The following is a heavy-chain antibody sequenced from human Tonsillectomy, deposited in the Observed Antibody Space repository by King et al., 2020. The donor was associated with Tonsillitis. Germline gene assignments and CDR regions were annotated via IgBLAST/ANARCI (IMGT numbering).Heavy chain of an antibody. CDR2: IYYIGST. V-gene: IGHV4-39*01. Sequence: QLQESGPGLVKPSETLSLTCTVSDGSISSSSYYLGWIRQPPGKGLEWIGTIYYIGSTYSNPSLKSRVTISEDTSKNQFSLKLSSVTAADTAVYYCARHSPYGNDAFDIWGQGTMVTVSS. CDR3: ARHSPYGNDAFDI. CDR1: DGSISSSSYY. D-gene: IGHD4-17*01. J-gene: IGHJ3*02.